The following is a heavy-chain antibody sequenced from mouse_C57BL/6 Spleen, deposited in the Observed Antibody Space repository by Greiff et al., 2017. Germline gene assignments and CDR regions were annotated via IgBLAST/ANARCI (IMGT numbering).Heavy chain of an antibody. Sequence: DVKLVESEGGLVQPGSSMKLSCTASGFTFSDYYMAWVRQVPEKGLEWVANINYDGSSTYYLDSLKSRFIISRDNAKNILYLQMSSLKSEDTATYYCARRDYDRDLGAMDYWGQGTSVTVSS. V-gene: IGHV5-16*02. CDR2: INYDGSST. CDR1: GFTFSDYY. J-gene: IGHJ4*01. CDR3: ARRDYDRDLGAMDY. D-gene: IGHD2-4*01.